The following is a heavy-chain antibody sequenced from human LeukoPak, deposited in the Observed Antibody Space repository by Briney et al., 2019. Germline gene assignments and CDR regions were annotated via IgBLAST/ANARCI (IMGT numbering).Heavy chain of an antibody. CDR3: ATGILRYFDWLFYE. V-gene: IGHV1-2*02. D-gene: IGHD3-9*01. CDR2: INPNSGGT. J-gene: IGHJ4*02. CDR1: GYTFTGYY. Sequence: ASVKVSCKASGYTFTGYYMHWVRQAPGQGLEWMGWINPNSGGTNYAQKFQGRVTMTRDTSISTAYMELSSLRSEDTAVYYCATGILRYFDWLFYEWGQGTLVTVSS.